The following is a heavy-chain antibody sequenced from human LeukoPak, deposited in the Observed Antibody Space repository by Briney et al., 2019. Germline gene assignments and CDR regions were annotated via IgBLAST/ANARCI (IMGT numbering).Heavy chain of an antibody. D-gene: IGHD5-18*01. CDR2: IYPGDSDT. Sequence: GESLKISCKGSGYIFTNYWIGWVRQMPGKGLEWMGIIYPGDSDTKYSPSFQGQVTISADKSISTAYLQWSSLKASDTAMHYCARHRGYSYGYGDFWGQGTLVTVSS. CDR1: GYIFTNYW. CDR3: ARHRGYSYGYGDF. V-gene: IGHV5-51*01. J-gene: IGHJ4*02.